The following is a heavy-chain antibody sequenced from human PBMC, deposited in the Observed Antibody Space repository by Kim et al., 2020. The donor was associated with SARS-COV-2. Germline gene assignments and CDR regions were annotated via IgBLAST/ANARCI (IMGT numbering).Heavy chain of an antibody. D-gene: IGHD3-22*01. Sequence: GGSLRLSCAASGFTFSSYAMSWVRQAPGKGLEWVSAISGSGGSTYYADSVKGRFTISRDNSKNTLYLQMNSLRAEDTAVYYCAKAITMIVVVISFDYWGQGTLVTVSS. V-gene: IGHV3-23*01. J-gene: IGHJ4*02. CDR1: GFTFSSYA. CDR3: AKAITMIVVVISFDY. CDR2: ISGSGGST.